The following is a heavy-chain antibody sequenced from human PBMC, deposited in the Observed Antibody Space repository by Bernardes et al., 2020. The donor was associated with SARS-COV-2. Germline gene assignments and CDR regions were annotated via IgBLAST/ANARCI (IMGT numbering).Heavy chain of an antibody. V-gene: IGHV4-34*01. CDR2: INHLGST. CDR1: GGSLRGYF. Sequence: SATLSLTCAVYGGSLRGYFWSWIRQSPGKGLEWIGEINHLGSTNYNPSLKSRVTISVDTSKNQFSVKLSSVTAADTSVYYCARGGAFASGYYRWGQGTLVTVSS. CDR3: ARGGAFASGYYR. J-gene: IGHJ5*02. D-gene: IGHD3-22*01.